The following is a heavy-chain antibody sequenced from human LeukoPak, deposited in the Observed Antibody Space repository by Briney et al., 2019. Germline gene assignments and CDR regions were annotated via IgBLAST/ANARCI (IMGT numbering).Heavy chain of an antibody. J-gene: IGHJ4*02. CDR2: ISNNGGYT. CDR3: ARDGPGDYDSSGYYFDY. D-gene: IGHD3-22*01. V-gene: IGHV3-23*01. Sequence: GGSLRLSCAASGFTFSSSAMSWVRQAPGKGLEWVSAISNNGGYTYYADSVQGRFTISRDNSKSTLCLQMNSLRAEDAAVYYCARDGPGDYDSSGYYFDYWGQGTLVTVSS. CDR1: GFTFSSSA.